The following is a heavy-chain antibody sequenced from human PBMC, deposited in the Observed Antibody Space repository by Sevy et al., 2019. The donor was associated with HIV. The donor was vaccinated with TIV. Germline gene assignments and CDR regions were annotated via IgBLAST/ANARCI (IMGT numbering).Heavy chain of an antibody. Sequence: GESLKISCAASGFILSDYYMTWVRQAPGKGLEWVSYISGNDDTIYYADSVKGRFTISRDNTKNSLYLQMNSLRAEDTAVYYCARDHVKDGDLGDYYYYAMDVWGQGTTVTVS. CDR3: ARDHVKDGDLGDYYYYAMDV. J-gene: IGHJ6*02. CDR2: ISGNDDTI. D-gene: IGHD4-17*01. CDR1: GFILSDYY. V-gene: IGHV3-11*01.